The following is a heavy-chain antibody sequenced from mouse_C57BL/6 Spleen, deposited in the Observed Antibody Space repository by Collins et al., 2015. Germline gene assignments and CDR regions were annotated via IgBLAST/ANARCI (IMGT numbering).Heavy chain of an antibody. CDR3: ARHALTGTHYFDY. J-gene: IGHJ2*01. Sequence: EVQLVESGGDLVKPGGSLKLSCAASGFTFSSYGMSWVRQTPDKRLEWVATISSGGSYTYYPDSVKGRFTISRDNAKNTLYLQMSSLKSEDTAMYYCARHALTGTHYFDYWGQGTTLTVSS. CDR1: GFTFSSYG. D-gene: IGHD4-1*01. CDR2: ISSGGSYT. V-gene: IGHV5-6*01.